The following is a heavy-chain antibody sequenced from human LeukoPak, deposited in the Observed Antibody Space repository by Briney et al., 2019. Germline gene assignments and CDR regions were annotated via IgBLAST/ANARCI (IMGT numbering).Heavy chain of an antibody. CDR1: GDTFSSYG. J-gene: IGHJ3*02. CDR3: ARDQCTWDYERGGFDI. D-gene: IGHD3-22*01. Sequence: SVKVSCKASGDTFSSYGISWVRQAPGQGLEWMGGIIPFFGKANYAQKFQGRVTITADESTSTAYMELRSLRSEDPAVYYCARDQCTWDYERGGFDIWGQGTMVTVSS. CDR2: IIPFFGKA. V-gene: IGHV1-69*13.